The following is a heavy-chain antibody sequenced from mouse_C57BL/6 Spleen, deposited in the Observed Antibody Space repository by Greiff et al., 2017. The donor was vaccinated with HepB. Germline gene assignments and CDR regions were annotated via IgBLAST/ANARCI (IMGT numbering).Heavy chain of an antibody. Sequence: QVQLQQSGAELVKPGASVKISCKASGYAFSSYWMNWAKQRPGKGLEWIGQIYPGDGDTNYNGKFKGKATLTADKSSSTAYMQLSSLTSEDSAVYFCARGEDKRAYWGQGTLVTVSA. CDR3: ARGEDKRAY. J-gene: IGHJ3*01. CDR2: IYPGDGDT. CDR1: GYAFSSYW. V-gene: IGHV1-80*01.